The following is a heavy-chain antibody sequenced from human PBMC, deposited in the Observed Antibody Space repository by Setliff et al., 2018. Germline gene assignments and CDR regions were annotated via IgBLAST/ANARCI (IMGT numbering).Heavy chain of an antibody. CDR1: GGSISSYY. J-gene: IGHJ4*02. Sequence: SETLSLTCTVSGGSISSYYWSWIRQPAGKGLEWIGRIYTSGSTNYNPSLKSRATMSVDTSKNQFSLKLSSVTAADTAVYYCARSGRGYYDSSGQFDYWGQGTLVTVSS. V-gene: IGHV4-4*07. CDR2: IYTSGST. CDR3: ARSGRGYYDSSGQFDY. D-gene: IGHD3-22*01.